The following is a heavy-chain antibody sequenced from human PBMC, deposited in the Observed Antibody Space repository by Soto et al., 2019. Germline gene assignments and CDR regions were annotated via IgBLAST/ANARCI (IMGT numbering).Heavy chain of an antibody. J-gene: IGHJ6*02. CDR2: IYPGDSDT. V-gene: IGHV5-51*01. D-gene: IGHD3-10*01. CDR1: GCRFTSYW. Sequence: GESLKISGKGSGCRFTSYWIGWVRQMPGKGLEWMGIIYPGDSDTRYSPSFQGQVTISADKSISTAYLQWSSLKASDTAMYYCAGGGVRGVITRTRDYYGMDVWGQGTTVTVSS. CDR3: AGGGVRGVITRTRDYYGMDV.